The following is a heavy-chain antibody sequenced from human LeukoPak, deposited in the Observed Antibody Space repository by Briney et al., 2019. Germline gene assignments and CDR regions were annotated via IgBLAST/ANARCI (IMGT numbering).Heavy chain of an antibody. D-gene: IGHD3-16*01. V-gene: IGHV1-24*01. J-gene: IGHJ6*02. CDR2: FDPEDGEI. Sequence: GASVKVSCKVSGYTLTELSMHWVRQAPGKGLEWMGGFDPEDGEIIYAERFQDRVTMTEDISTDTAYMELSSLKSEDTAVYYCATDLTYVVSSYYDYGMDVWGQGTTVTVSS. CDR1: GYTLTELS. CDR3: ATDLTYVVSSYYDYGMDV.